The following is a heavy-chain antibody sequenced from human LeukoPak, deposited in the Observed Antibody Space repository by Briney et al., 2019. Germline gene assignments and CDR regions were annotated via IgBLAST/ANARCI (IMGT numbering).Heavy chain of an antibody. V-gene: IGHV3-21*01. J-gene: IGHJ4*02. Sequence: GGSLRLSCAASGFTFSSYSMIWVRQAPGKGLEWVSFISSSSHFIYYADSVKGRSTISRDNAKNSLFLQMNSLGAEDTAVYYCARDPGYTSTWHYWGQGTLVTVSS. D-gene: IGHD6-13*01. CDR2: ISSSSHFI. CDR1: GFTFSSYS. CDR3: ARDPGYTSTWHY.